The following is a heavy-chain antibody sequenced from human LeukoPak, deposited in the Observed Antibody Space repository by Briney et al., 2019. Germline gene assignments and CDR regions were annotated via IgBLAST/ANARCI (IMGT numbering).Heavy chain of an antibody. V-gene: IGHV3-7*03. CDR2: IKQDGSEK. Sequence: PGGSLRLSCAASGFIFTNYFMSWVRQAPGKGLEWVANIKQDGSEKHYVDSVKGRFTISRDNAKNSLYLQMDSLRAEDTAIYYCARDANAGYSVNWFDPWGQGTLVTVSS. CDR3: ARDANAGYSVNWFDP. J-gene: IGHJ5*01. CDR1: GFIFTNYF. D-gene: IGHD5/OR15-5a*01.